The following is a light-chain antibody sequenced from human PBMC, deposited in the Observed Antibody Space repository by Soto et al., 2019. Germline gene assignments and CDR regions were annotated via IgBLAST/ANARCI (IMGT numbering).Light chain of an antibody. CDR2: KAS. V-gene: IGKV1-5*03. CDR1: QSINSW. Sequence: IQMTQSPSTLSASVGDRVTITCRASQSINSWLAWYQQKAGKAPKLLIYKASSLESGVPLRFRGSGSGTEFSFTITSLQPDDFATYYCQQYNNYPYTFGQGTKLEIK. CDR3: QQYNNYPYT. J-gene: IGKJ2*01.